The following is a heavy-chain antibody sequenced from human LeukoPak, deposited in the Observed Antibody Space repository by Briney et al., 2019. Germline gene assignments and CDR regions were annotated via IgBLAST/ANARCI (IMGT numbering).Heavy chain of an antibody. Sequence: ASVKVSCXASGYTFTGYYMHWVRQAPGQGLEWMGRINPNSGGTNYAQKFQGRVTMTRDTSISTAYMELSRLRSDDTAVYYCARDRAALGPREFDPWGQGTLVTVSS. J-gene: IGHJ5*02. CDR2: INPNSGGT. CDR3: ARDRAALGPREFDP. V-gene: IGHV1-2*06. CDR1: GYTFTGYY. D-gene: IGHD3-16*01.